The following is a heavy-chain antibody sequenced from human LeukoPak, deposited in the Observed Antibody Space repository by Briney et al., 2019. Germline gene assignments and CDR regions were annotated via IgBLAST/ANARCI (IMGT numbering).Heavy chain of an antibody. CDR2: IHYSGST. D-gene: IGHD6-19*01. CDR3: ARLTSGWEAGDY. CDR1: DGSISSYY. J-gene: IGHJ4*02. V-gene: IGHV4-59*08. Sequence: SETLSLTCTVSDGSISSYYWTWIRQPPGKGLEWIGYIHYSGSTNYNPSLKSRVTISVDTSKNQSSLKLSSVTAADTAVYYCARLTSGWEAGDYWGQGTLVTVSS.